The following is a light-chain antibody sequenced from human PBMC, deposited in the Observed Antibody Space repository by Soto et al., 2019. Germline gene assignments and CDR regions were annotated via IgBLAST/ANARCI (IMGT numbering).Light chain of an antibody. V-gene: IGLV1-51*01. CDR1: RSNIGNYY. CDR2: DND. Sequence: QAVRTQPPSVCAAPGQRVTISCSGGRSNIGNYYVSWYHQLPGTAPKVLIFDNDKRPSGIPDRFSGSKSGTSATLAITGIQTGDGGEYSCGAWDDSLNVYLFGGGTKVTVL. J-gene: IGLJ1*01. CDR3: GAWDDSLNVYL.